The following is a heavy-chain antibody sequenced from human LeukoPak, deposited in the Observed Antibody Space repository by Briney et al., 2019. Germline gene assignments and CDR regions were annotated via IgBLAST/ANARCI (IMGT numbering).Heavy chain of an antibody. CDR2: ISWNSGGI. J-gene: IGHJ4*02. Sequence: GGSLRPSCAASGFTFDDYAMHWVRQAPGKGLEWVSGISWNSGGIGYADSVKGRFTISRDNAKNSLYLQMNSLRAEDTALYYCAKSGPFGSSGYYFDYWGQGTLVTVSS. CDR3: AKSGPFGSSGYYFDY. CDR1: GFTFDDYA. D-gene: IGHD3-22*01. V-gene: IGHV3-9*01.